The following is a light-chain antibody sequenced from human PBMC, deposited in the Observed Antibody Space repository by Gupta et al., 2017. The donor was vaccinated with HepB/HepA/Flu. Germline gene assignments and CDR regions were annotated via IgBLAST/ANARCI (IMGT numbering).Light chain of an antibody. CDR2: NNN. CDR1: SSRIGSNT. CDR3: ATWDGSLNGPV. V-gene: IGLV1-44*01. Sequence: SVLTQPPSASDTPAQRVTISCSGGSSRIGSNTVNWYQQLPGTAPKLLVYNNNQRPSGVPDRFSGSKSGTTASLAISRLQAEDEADYYCATWDGSLNGPVFGGGTKLTVL. J-gene: IGLJ3*02.